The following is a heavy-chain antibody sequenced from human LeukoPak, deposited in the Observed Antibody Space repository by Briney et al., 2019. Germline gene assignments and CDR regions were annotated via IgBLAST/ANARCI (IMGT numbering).Heavy chain of an antibody. CDR1: GFTVSSNF. J-gene: IGHJ3*02. CDR3: ARGKSSRHALDI. V-gene: IGHV3-53*01. D-gene: IGHD6-6*01. CDR2: MYSDGST. Sequence: PGGSLRLSCAASGFTVSSNFMSWVRQAPEKGLEWVSVMYSDGSTYYADSVKGRFTISRDNSKNTVYLQMNSLRVEDTAVYYCARGKSSRHALDIWGQGTMVTVSS.